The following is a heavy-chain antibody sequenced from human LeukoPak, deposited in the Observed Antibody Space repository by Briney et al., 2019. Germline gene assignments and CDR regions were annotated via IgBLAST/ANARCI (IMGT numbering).Heavy chain of an antibody. CDR2: IKQDGSEK. V-gene: IGHV3-7*01. Sequence: AGGSLRLSCAVTGFSFRSYWMNWVRQAPGKGLEWLAIIKQDGSEKHYKGSVEGRFTISRDNAKNSLHLQMNSLRAEDTAVYYCAGGSGYLITSWGQGTLVTVSS. CDR1: GFSFRSYW. D-gene: IGHD3-9*01. J-gene: IGHJ5*02. CDR3: AGGSGYLITS.